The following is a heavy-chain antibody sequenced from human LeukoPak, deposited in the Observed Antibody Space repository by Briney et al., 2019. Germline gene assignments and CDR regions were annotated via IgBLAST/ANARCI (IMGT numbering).Heavy chain of an antibody. CDR3: ARGVGLLWFGELLRAGYFDY. Sequence: SETLSLTCTVSGASINSDNYYWSWIRQPPGKGLEWIGEINHSGSTNYNPSLKSRVTISVDTSKNQFSLKLSSVTAADTAVYYCARGVGLLWFGELLRAGYFDYWGQGTLVTVSS. CDR2: INHSGST. D-gene: IGHD3-10*01. J-gene: IGHJ4*02. CDR1: GASINSDNYY. V-gene: IGHV4-39*07.